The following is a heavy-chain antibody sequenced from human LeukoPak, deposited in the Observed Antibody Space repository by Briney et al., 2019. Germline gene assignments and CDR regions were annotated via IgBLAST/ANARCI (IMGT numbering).Heavy chain of an antibody. V-gene: IGHV6-1*01. CDR1: GDTVASRSA. Sequence: SQTLSLTCAISGDTVASRSAWNWLRQSPSRGLEWLGGTFYWSTWKTDFAVSMSSRMTIIPDTSNNQFSLQLNSVTPEDTGVYFCARGRPSYYAMDVWGEGTSVTVSS. J-gene: IGHJ6*04. CDR2: TFYWSTWKT. CDR3: ARGRPSYYAMDV.